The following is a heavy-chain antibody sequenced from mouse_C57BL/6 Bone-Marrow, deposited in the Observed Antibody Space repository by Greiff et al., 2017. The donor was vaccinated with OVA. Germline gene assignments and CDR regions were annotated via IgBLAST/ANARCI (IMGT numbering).Heavy chain of an antibody. D-gene: IGHD1-1*01. J-gene: IGHJ1*03. Sequence: QVQLKESGAELARPGASVKMSCKASGYTFTSYTMHWVKQRPGQGLEWIGYINPSSGYTKYNQKFKDKATLTADKSSSTAYMQLSSLTSEDSAVYYCARVEYYGSSYRWYFDVWGTGTTVTVSS. CDR3: ARVEYYGSSYRWYFDV. CDR1: GYTFTSYT. V-gene: IGHV1-4*01. CDR2: INPSSGYT.